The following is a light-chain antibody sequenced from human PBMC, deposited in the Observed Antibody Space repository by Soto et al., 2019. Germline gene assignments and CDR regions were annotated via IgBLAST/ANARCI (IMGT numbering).Light chain of an antibody. V-gene: IGKV3-15*01. CDR2: GAS. CDR1: QSVSSN. CDR3: QQYNNLPLT. J-gene: IGKJ4*01. Sequence: EIVMTQSPATLSVSPGERATLSCRASQSVSSNLAWYQQKPGQAPRLLIYGASTRATGIPARLSGSGSGTDFTLTISSLQSEDFAVYYCQQYNNLPLTFGGGAKVEIK.